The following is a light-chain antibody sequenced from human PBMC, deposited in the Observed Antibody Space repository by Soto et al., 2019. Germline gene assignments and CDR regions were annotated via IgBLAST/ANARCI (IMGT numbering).Light chain of an antibody. CDR3: KSYDISLNNHV. CDR2: GGN. Sequence: QSVLTQPPSVSGAPGQGVTISCTGSSSNIGQPYDVHWYQHLPGTAPKLLIKGGNNRPSGVPDRFSGSRSGTSASLAITGLQAQDQAHYSSKSYDISLNNHVFGTGTKVTVL. V-gene: IGLV1-40*01. J-gene: IGLJ1*01. CDR1: SSNIGQPYD.